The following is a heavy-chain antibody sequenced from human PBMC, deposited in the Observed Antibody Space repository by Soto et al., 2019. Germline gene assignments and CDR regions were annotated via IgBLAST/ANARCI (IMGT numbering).Heavy chain of an antibody. Sequence: ASVKVSCKASGGTFSSYAISWVRQAPGQGLEWMGGIIPIFGTANYAQKFQGRVTITADESTSTAYMELSSRRSEDTAVYYCASPKGGCSGGSCYFGDTFDAFDIWGQGTMVTVSS. CDR3: ASPKGGCSGGSCYFGDTFDAFDI. CDR1: GGTFSSYA. CDR2: IIPIFGTA. J-gene: IGHJ3*02. D-gene: IGHD2-15*01. V-gene: IGHV1-69*13.